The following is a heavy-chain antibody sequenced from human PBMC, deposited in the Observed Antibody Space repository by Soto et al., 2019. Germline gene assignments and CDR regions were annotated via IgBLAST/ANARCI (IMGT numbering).Heavy chain of an antibody. CDR2: ISAYNGNT. V-gene: IGHV1-18*04. Sequence: GASVKVSCKDSGYTFTSCGISWVRQAPGQGLEWMGWISAYNGNTNYAQKLQGRVTMTTDTSTSTAYIELRSLRSDDTPVYYCARGLSFKQXLVSGEKYYYYYYGMDVWGQGTTVTVSS. CDR3: ARGLSFKQXLVSGEKYYYYYYGMDV. D-gene: IGHD6-13*01. CDR1: GYTFTSCG. J-gene: IGHJ6*02.